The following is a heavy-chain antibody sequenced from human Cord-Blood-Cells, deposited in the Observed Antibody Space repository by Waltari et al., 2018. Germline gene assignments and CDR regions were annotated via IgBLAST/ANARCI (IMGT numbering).Heavy chain of an antibody. Sequence: QVQLQQWGAGLLKPSETLSLTCAVYGGSFSGYYWSWIRQPPGKGLEWIGEINHSGSTNYNPSLKSRVTISVDTSKNQFSLKLSSVTAADMAVYYCARKCSSSDGGGFDYWGQGTLVTVSS. V-gene: IGHV4-34*01. J-gene: IGHJ4*02. CDR1: GGSFSGYY. CDR2: INHSGST. D-gene: IGHD6-6*01. CDR3: ARKCSSSDGGGFDY.